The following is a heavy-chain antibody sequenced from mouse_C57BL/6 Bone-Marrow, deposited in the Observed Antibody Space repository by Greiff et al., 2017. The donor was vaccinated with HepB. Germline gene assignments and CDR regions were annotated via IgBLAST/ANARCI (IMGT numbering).Heavy chain of an antibody. V-gene: IGHV2-2*01. J-gene: IGHJ1*03. CDR2: IWSGGST. Sequence: QVQLKESGPGLVQPSQSLSITCTVSGFSLTSYGVHWVRQSPGKGLEWLGVIWSGGSTDYNAAFISRLSISKDNSKSQVFFKMTSLQADDTAIYYCARRDYGSSYPWYFDVWGTGTTVTVSS. D-gene: IGHD1-1*01. CDR1: GFSLTSYG. CDR3: ARRDYGSSYPWYFDV.